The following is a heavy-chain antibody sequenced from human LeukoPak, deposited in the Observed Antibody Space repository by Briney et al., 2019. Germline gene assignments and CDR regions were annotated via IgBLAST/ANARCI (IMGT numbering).Heavy chain of an antibody. CDR3: ARDTTFGGVIGMNFDY. V-gene: IGHV3-48*01. CDR1: GFPVSSYS. J-gene: IGHJ4*02. Sequence: PGGSLRLSCAASGFPVSSYSMNWVRQAPGKGLEGVSYISSSSSTIYYADSVKGRFTISRDNAKNSLYLQMNSLRAEDTAVYYCARDTTFGGVIGMNFDYWGQGTLVTVSS. CDR2: ISSSSSTI. D-gene: IGHD3-16*02.